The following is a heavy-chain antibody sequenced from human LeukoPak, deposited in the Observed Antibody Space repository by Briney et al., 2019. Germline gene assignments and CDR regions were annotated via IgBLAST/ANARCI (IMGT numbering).Heavy chain of an antibody. J-gene: IGHJ3*02. CDR1: GGTFSSYA. CDR3: ASADIVVVVAAQRKYAFGI. CDR2: IIPILGIA. V-gene: IGHV1-69*04. D-gene: IGHD2-15*01. Sequence: SVKVSCKASGGTFSSYAISWVRQAPGQGLEWMGRIIPILGIANYAQKFQGRVTITADKSTSTAYMELSSLRSEDTAVYYCASADIVVVVAAQRKYAFGIWGQGTMVTVSS.